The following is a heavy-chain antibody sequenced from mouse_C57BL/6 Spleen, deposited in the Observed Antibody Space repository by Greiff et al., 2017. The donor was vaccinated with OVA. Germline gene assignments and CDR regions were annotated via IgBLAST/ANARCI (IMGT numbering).Heavy chain of an antibody. CDR2: INPSTGGT. D-gene: IGHD2-4*01. V-gene: IGHV1-42*01. Sequence: VQLQQSGPELVKPGASVKISCKASGYSFTGYYMNWVKQSPEKSLEWIGEINPSTGGTTYNQKFKAKATLTVDKSSSTAYMQLKSLTSEDSAVYYCERSFDYDGKDYWGQGTTLTVSS. CDR3: ERSFDYDGKDY. J-gene: IGHJ2*01. CDR1: GYSFTGYY.